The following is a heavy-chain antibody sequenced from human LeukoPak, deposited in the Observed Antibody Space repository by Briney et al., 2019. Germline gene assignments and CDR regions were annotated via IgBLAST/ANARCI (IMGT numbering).Heavy chain of an antibody. D-gene: IGHD3-16*02. CDR2: IYTSGST. J-gene: IGHJ5*02. CDR3: AREEYYDYVWGSYRYTAWFDP. CDR1: GGSISSGSYY. V-gene: IGHV4-61*02. Sequence: SETLSLTCTVSGGSISSGSYYWSWIRQPAGKGLEWIGRIYTSGSTNYNPSLKSRVTISVDTSKNQFSLKLSSVTAADTAVYYCAREEYYDYVWGSYRYTAWFDPWGQGTLVTVSS.